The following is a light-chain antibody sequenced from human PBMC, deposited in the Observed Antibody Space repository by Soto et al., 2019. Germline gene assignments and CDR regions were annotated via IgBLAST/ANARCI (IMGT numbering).Light chain of an antibody. Sequence: DIQMTQSPSTLSASVGARITITCRASQGVSRRLAWFQQKPGKAPKLLIYDASSLENGLPPRFSGRGSGTEFTLTINSLQPDDCAPYYCHTYNSYSRHTFGQKTKLEIK. CDR3: HTYNSYSRHT. CDR2: DAS. J-gene: IGKJ2*01. V-gene: IGKV1-5*01. CDR1: QGVSRR.